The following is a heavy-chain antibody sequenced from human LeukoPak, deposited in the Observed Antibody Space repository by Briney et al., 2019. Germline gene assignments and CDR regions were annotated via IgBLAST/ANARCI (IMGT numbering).Heavy chain of an antibody. V-gene: IGHV4-30-4*01. J-gene: IGHJ4*02. Sequence: PSETLSLTCTVSGGSISSGDYYWSWTRQPPGKGLEWIGYIYYSGSTYYNPSLKSRVTISVDTSKNQFSLKLSSVTAADTAVYYCVTQVRSGWYFGYWGQGTLVTVSS. CDR3: VTQVRSGWYFGY. CDR1: GGSISSGDYY. CDR2: IYYSGST. D-gene: IGHD6-19*01.